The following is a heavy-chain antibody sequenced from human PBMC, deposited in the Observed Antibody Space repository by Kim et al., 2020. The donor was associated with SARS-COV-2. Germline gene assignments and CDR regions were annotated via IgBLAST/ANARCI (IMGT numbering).Heavy chain of an antibody. V-gene: IGHV1-3*01. CDR1: GYTFTSYA. CDR2: INAGNGNT. CDR3: ARSSAMVRGVIITTGFGY. D-gene: IGHD3-10*01. Sequence: ASVKVSCKASGYTFTSYAMHWVRQAPGQRLEWMGWINAGNGNTKYSQKFQGRVTITRDTSASTAYMELSSLRSDDTAVNYCARSSAMVRGVIITTGFGYWGQGALV. J-gene: IGHJ4*02.